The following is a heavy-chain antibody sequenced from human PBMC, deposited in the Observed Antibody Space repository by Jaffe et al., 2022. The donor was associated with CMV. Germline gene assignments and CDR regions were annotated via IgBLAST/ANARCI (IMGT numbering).Heavy chain of an antibody. CDR2: IKQDGSEK. CDR1: GFTFSSFW. Sequence: EVQLVESGGGLVQPGGSLRLSCAASGFTFSSFWMSWVRQAPGKGLEWVANIKQDGSEKYYVDSVKGRFTISRDNAKNSLYLQMNSLRAEDTAVYYCARVDVEQLEDYWGQGTLVTVSS. V-gene: IGHV3-7*01. D-gene: IGHD6-19*01. CDR3: ARVDVEQLEDY. J-gene: IGHJ4*02.